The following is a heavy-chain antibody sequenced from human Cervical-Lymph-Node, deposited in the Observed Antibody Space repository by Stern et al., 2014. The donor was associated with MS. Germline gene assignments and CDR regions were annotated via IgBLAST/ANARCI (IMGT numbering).Heavy chain of an antibody. D-gene: IGHD1-26*01. V-gene: IGHV7-4-1*02. J-gene: IGHJ4*02. CDR3: ARLRVGNITRDY. CDR1: GYTFTHYG. CDR2: INTNTGIP. Sequence: QVQLVQSGSELKKPGASVKVSCKASGYTFTHYGINWVRQAPGHGLELMGWINTNTGIPTYAQAFTGRFVFSFDSSVSTAYLHISSLKADDTAIYYCARLRVGNITRDYWGPGTLVTVSS.